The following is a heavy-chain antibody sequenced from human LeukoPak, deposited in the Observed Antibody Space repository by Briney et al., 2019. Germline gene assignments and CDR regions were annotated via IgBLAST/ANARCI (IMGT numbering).Heavy chain of an antibody. CDR1: GFTFSSYS. D-gene: IGHD1-20*01. V-gene: IGHV4-34*01. CDR2: INHSGST. Sequence: GSLRLSCAASGFTFSSYSMNWVRQPPGKGLEWIGEINHSGSTDYNPSLKSRVTISIDKSKNHFSLKLTSVTAADTAIYYCARDTYNWNVDAFDPWGQGTLVTVSS. CDR3: ARDTYNWNVDAFDP. J-gene: IGHJ5*02.